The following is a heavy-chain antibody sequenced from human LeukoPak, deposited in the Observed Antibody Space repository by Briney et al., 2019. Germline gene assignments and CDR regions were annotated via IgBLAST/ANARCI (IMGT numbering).Heavy chain of an antibody. Sequence: PGGSLRLSCVASGLTFNNYNMNWVRQAPGKGLEWVSLISSDGSYIYYADSVRGRFTISRDNAKNSLYLQMNSLRAEDTAVYYCTYGSGSYYNKRDDAFDIWGQGTMVTVSS. J-gene: IGHJ3*02. V-gene: IGHV3-21*01. CDR2: ISSDGSYI. D-gene: IGHD3-10*01. CDR1: GLTFNNYN. CDR3: TYGSGSYYNKRDDAFDI.